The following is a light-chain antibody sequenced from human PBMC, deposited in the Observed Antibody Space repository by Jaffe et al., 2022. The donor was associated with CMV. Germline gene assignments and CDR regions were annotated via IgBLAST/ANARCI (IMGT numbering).Light chain of an antibody. CDR2: GAS. J-gene: IGKJ3*01. CDR1: ESVSRKN. V-gene: IGKV3-20*01. CDR3: QQYGSPPLT. Sequence: DIVLTQSPVTLSLSPGERATLHCRASESVSRKNLAWYQQKPGQAPRLLVYGASSRATAIPDRFSGSGSGTDFTLTISRLESEDFAVYYCQQYGSPPLTFGPGTKVEVK.